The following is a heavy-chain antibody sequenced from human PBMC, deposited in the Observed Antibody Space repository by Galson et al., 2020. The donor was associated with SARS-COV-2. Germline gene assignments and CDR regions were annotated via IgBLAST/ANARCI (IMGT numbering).Heavy chain of an antibody. CDR2: IYYSGST. J-gene: IGHJ5*02. V-gene: IGHV4-39*01. D-gene: IGHD6-13*01. Sequence: SETLSLTCTVSGGSISSSSYYWGWIRQPPGKGLEWIGSIYYSGSTYYNPSLKSRVTISVDTSKNQFSLKLSSVTAADTAVYYCARLIGVAAAGTGGWFDPWGQGTLVTVSS. CDR1: GGSISSSSYY. CDR3: ARLIGVAAAGTGGWFDP.